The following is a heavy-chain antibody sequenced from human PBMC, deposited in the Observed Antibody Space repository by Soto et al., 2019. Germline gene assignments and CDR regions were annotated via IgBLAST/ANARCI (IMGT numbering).Heavy chain of an antibody. Sequence: QVQLVQSGVEVKKPGASVKVSCKTSGYTFSTYGFSWVRQAPGQGLEWMGWINTFNGHTNYAQKVQGRVTMTTDTSTSTAYMELRSLRYDDTAVYFFARGAYCDASFGYWGHGNLVTVSS. CDR3: ARGAYCDASFGY. CDR2: INTFNGHT. V-gene: IGHV1-18*01. D-gene: IGHD4-17*01. J-gene: IGHJ4*01. CDR1: GYTFSTYG.